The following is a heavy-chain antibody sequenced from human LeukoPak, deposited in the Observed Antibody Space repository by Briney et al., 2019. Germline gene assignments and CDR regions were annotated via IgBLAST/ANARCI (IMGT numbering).Heavy chain of an antibody. CDR3: ARGGLVVVPAAMYYWFDP. J-gene: IGHJ5*02. CDR2: INPSGGST. D-gene: IGHD2-2*01. V-gene: IGHV1-46*01. Sequence: ASVKVSCKASGYTFTSYYMHWVRQAPGQGLEWMGIINPSGGSTSYAQKFQGRVTMTRDTSTGTVYMELSSLRSEDTAVYYCARGGLVVVPAAMYYWFDPWGQGTLVTVSS. CDR1: GYTFTSYY.